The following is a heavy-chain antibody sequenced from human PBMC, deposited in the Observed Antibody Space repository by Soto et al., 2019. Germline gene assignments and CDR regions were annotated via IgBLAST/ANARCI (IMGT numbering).Heavy chain of an antibody. V-gene: IGHV1-69-2*01. CDR1: GYTFSDYL. CDR3: APAPGYRASLYSLDYYYGMDV. J-gene: IGHJ6*02. Sequence: EVQLVQSGAEVKKPGATVKISCKVSGYTFSDYLMHWVRQAPGKGLEWMGLVDPEDGETVYAENFQVRVTMTAHTSTDTAYMELSGLRSEDTAVYYCAPAPGYRASLYSLDYYYGMDVWGHGTTVTVSS. CDR2: VDPEDGET. D-gene: IGHD2-15*01.